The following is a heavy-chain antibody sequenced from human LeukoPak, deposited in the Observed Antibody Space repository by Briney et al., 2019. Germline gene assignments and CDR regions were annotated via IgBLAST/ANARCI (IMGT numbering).Heavy chain of an antibody. CDR2: IGTASDT. Sequence: GGSLRLSYAASGFTFSSFDMHWVRQPTGQGLEWVSTIGTASDTYYPGSVEGRFTPSRDNAKNSLYLQMNSLTAGDTAVYYCARGPPRGKYYYMDVWGKGTTVTVSS. CDR1: GFTFSSFD. CDR3: ARGPPRGKYYYMDV. V-gene: IGHV3-13*01. J-gene: IGHJ6*03. D-gene: IGHD1-1*01.